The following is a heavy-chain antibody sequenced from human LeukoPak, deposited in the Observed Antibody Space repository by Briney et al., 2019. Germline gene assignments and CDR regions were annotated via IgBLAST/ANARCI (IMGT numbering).Heavy chain of an antibody. D-gene: IGHD5-24*01. J-gene: IGHJ4*02. V-gene: IGHV3-11*01. Sequence: PGGSLTLTCAASGFTFSDYYMSWIRQAPGKGLEGDSYISSSGSTIYYAGSVKGRFTISRDNAKNSLYLQMNSLRAEDTAVYYCARHVRDGYNQGYYFDYWGQGTLVTVSS. CDR2: ISSSGSTI. CDR3: ARHVRDGYNQGYYFDY. CDR1: GFTFSDYY.